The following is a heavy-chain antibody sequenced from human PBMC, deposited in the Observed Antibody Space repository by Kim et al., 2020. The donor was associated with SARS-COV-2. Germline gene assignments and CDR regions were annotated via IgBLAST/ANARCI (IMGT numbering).Heavy chain of an antibody. CDR3: ASEDGAGTIDY. CDR2: N. V-gene: IGHV4-59*01. J-gene: IGHJ4*02. Sequence: NNYNPSLKSRVTISVDRSKNQFSLKLSSVTAADTAVYYCASEDGAGTIDYWGQGTLVTVSS. D-gene: IGHD6-19*01.